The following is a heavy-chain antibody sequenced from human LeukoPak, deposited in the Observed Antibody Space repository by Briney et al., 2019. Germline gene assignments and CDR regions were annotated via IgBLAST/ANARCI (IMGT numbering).Heavy chain of an antibody. CDR1: VASITSKNYS. D-gene: IGHD3-3*01. J-gene: IGHJ4*02. V-gene: IGHV4-39*01. CDR2: IYYGGYT. CDR3: QSRFLEWLLDY. Sequence: SETLSPTCTFPVASITSKNYSWGWFRQPPGKGLEWIGSIYYGGYTYYNPSLKSRVTISVDTSKNQFSLKLSSVTAADTAIYYCQSRFLEWLLDYWGQGTLVTVSS.